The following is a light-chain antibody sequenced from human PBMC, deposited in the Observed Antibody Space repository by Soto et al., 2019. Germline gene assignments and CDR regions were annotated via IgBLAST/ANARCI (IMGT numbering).Light chain of an antibody. Sequence: TQMTQSPSSLSASVGDRVTITCRASQDIDIYLSWYQQKPGKVPKLLIYDESTLQSGVPSRFSGSCSGTDFTLTINNLQPEDFATYYCQQSYRTPYTFGQGTKVDIK. V-gene: IGKV1-39*01. CDR2: DES. J-gene: IGKJ2*01. CDR1: QDIDIY. CDR3: QQSYRTPYT.